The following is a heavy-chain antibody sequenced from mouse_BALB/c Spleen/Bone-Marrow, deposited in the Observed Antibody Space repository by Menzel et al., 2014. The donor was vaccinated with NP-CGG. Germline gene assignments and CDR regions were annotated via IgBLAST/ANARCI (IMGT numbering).Heavy chain of an antibody. CDR3: GRGDY. J-gene: IGHJ2*01. CDR2: ISSGSNII. Sequence: EVQLVESGGGLVQPGGSRKLSCAASGFTFSSFAMHWIRQSPEKGLEWVAFISSGSNIIHYADTVKGRFTISRDNPKNTLFLQMTSLRSEDTAMYYCGRGDYWGQGTTPTVSS. CDR1: GFTFSSFA. V-gene: IGHV5-17*02.